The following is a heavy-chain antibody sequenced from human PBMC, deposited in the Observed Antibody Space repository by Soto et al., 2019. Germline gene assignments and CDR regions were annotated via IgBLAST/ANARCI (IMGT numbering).Heavy chain of an antibody. CDR3: ARLYCTSDTCDSWFDT. CDR2: IDPSDSNT. D-gene: IGHD2-8*02. V-gene: IGHV5-10-1*01. J-gene: IGHJ5*02. CDR1: GYTFTTFW. Sequence: GESLKISCTGFGYTFTTFWISWVRQMPGKGLEWMGRIDPSDSNTKYSPTFQGHVSISVDKSISTAYLQWSSLKASDTAIYYCARLYCTSDTCDSWFDTWGQGTLVTVSS.